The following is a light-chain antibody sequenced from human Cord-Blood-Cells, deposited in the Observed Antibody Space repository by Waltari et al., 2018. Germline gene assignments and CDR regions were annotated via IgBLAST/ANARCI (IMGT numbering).Light chain of an antibody. V-gene: IGKV3-11*01. Sequence: EIVLTQSTATLSLSPGERATLSCRASQSVSSYLAGYQQKPGQAHRLLIYDASNRATGIPARFSGSGSGTDFTLTISSLEPEDFAVYYCQQRSNWPRTFGQGTKVEIK. J-gene: IGKJ1*01. CDR2: DAS. CDR1: QSVSSY. CDR3: QQRSNWPRT.